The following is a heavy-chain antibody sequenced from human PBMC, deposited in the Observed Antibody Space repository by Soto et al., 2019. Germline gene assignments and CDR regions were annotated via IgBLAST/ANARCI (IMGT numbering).Heavy chain of an antibody. J-gene: IGHJ4*02. CDR1: GDTVSSNSAV. D-gene: IGHD1-26*01. V-gene: IGHV6-1*01. CDR2: TYYRSHWYY. Sequence: SETLSLTCAISGDTVSSNSAVWNWIRQSPSRGLEWLGRTYYRSHWYYDFAVSVKSRITINPDTSRNQFSLHLNSVTPEDTAVYYCARIVGGAPDYWGQGTLVTVSS. CDR3: ARIVGGAPDY.